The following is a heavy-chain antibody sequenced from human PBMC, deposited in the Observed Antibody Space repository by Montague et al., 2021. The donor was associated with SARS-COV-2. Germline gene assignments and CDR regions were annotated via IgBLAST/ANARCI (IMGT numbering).Heavy chain of an antibody. J-gene: IGHJ3*02. CDR1: GGSISSSSYY. CDR3: ARGRRPGGVPGAGPAGRAFDI. D-gene: IGHD3-16*01. CDR2: IYYSGTT. V-gene: IGHV4-39*07. Sequence: SDTLSLTCTVSGGSISSSSYYWGWIRQPPGKGLKWIGSIYYSGTTIYNPSVKSGGTISEDTSKNQFYLRLNSVTAADTAVYYCARGRRPGGVPGAGPAGRAFDIWGQGTMVTVSS.